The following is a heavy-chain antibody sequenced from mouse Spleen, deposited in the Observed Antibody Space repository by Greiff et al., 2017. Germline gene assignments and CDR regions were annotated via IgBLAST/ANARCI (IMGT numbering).Heavy chain of an antibody. V-gene: IGHV2-2*01. CDR3: ARNWDYYGSRNYWYFDV. J-gene: IGHJ1*01. D-gene: IGHD1-1*01. CDR1: GFSLTSYG. CDR2: IWSGGST. Sequence: VQLQESGPGLVQPSQSLSITCTVSGFSLTSYGVHWVRQSPGKGLEWLGVIWSGGSTDYNAAFISRLSISKDNSKSQVFFKMNSLQADDTAIYYCARNWDYYGSRNYWYFDVWGAGTTVTVSS.